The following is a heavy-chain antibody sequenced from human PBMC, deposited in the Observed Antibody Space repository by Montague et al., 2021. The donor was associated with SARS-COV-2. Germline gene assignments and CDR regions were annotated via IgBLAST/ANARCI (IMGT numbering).Heavy chain of an antibody. CDR1: GYSFTSYW. CDR3: ARHVRSLMVRGPDFDY. Sequence: QSGAEVKKPGESLKISCKGSGYSFTSYWVGWVRQMPGKGLEWMGIIYPDDSDTRYSPSFQGQVTISADKSISTAYLQWSSLKASDTAMYYCARHVRSLMVRGPDFDYWGQGTLVTVSS. CDR2: IYPDDSDT. D-gene: IGHD3-10*01. V-gene: IGHV5-51*01. J-gene: IGHJ4*02.